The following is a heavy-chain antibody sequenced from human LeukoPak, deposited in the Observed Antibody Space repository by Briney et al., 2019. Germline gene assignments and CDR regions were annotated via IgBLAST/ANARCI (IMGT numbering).Heavy chain of an antibody. V-gene: IGHV4-59*01. CDR3: ARNGGKWELKGAFDI. D-gene: IGHD1-26*01. CDR2: IYYSGST. J-gene: IGHJ3*02. CDR1: GGSISSYY. Sequence: SETLSLTCTVSGGSISSYYWSWIRQPPGKGLEWIGYIYYSGSTNYNPSLKSRVTISVDTSKNQFSLKPSSVTAADTAVYYCARNGGKWELKGAFDIWGQGTMVTVSS.